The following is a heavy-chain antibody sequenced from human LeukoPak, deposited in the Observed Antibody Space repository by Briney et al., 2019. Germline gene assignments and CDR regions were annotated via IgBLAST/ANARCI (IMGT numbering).Heavy chain of an antibody. Sequence: PGGSLRLSCAASGFTFSTYSMNWVRQTPGKGLEWVSSISSSSTYIYYADSVKGRFTISRDNAKNSLYLQMNSLRVEDTAVYYCARALAAASHTSFDFWGQGTLVTVSS. CDR1: GFTFSTYS. J-gene: IGHJ4*02. V-gene: IGHV3-21*01. CDR3: ARALAAASHTSFDF. CDR2: ISSSSTYI. D-gene: IGHD6-13*01.